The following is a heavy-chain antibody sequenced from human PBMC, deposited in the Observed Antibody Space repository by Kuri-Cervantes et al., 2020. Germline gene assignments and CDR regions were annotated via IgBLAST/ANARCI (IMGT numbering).Heavy chain of an antibody. D-gene: IGHD3-9*01. CDR2: ISHDGGNE. CDR3: ARDRNDVLTGWFDP. J-gene: IGHJ5*02. CDR1: GFIFSDYA. Sequence: GGSLRLSCAVSGFIFSDYAMHWVRQAPGKGPEWGAVISHDGGNEYYIDSVKGRFTISRDNSKNTLYLQMNSLRAEDTAVYYCARDRNDVLTGWFDPWAQGSLVTVSS. V-gene: IGHV3-30*03.